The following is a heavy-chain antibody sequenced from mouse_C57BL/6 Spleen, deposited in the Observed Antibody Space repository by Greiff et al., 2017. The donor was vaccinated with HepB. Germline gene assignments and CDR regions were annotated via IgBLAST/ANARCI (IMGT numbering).Heavy chain of an antibody. CDR3: TNDYDEAY. D-gene: IGHD2-4*01. CDR1: GYTFTDYE. V-gene: IGHV1-15*01. CDR2: IDPETGGT. J-gene: IGHJ3*01. Sequence: VHLVESGAELVRPGASVTLSCKASGYTFTDYEMHWVKQTPVHGLEWIGAIDPETGGTAYNQKFKGKAILTADKSSSTAYMELRSLTSEDSAVYYCTNDYDEAYWGQGTLVTVSA.